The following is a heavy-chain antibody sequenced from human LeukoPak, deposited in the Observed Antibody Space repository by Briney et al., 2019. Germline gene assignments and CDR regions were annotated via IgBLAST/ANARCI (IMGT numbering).Heavy chain of an antibody. Sequence: GGSLRLSCAASGFTFSTYSMHWVRQAPGKGLEWVSYISGSSSTIYYADSLKGRFTISRDNAKSSLYLQMNSLRDEDTAVYYCVRDKYSTIDYWGQGTLVTVST. J-gene: IGHJ4*02. D-gene: IGHD6-6*01. V-gene: IGHV3-48*02. CDR1: GFTFSTYS. CDR2: ISGSSSTI. CDR3: VRDKYSTIDY.